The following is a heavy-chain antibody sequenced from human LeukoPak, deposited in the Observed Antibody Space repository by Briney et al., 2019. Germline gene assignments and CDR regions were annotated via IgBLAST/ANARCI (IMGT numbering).Heavy chain of an antibody. CDR3: AKGRYFGEHYFDY. V-gene: IGHV3-23*01. CDR1: GFTFSSYG. D-gene: IGHD3-10*01. Sequence: GGSLRLSCAASGFTFSSYGMNWVRQAPGKGLEWVSAISGSGGSTYYADSVKGRFTISRDNSKNTLSLQMNSLRAEDTAIYYCAKGRYFGEHYFDYWGQGTLVTVSS. J-gene: IGHJ4*02. CDR2: ISGSGGST.